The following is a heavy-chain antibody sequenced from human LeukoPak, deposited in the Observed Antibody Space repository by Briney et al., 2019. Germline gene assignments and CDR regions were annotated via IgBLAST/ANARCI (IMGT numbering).Heavy chain of an antibody. Sequence: PGGSLGLSCAASGFTFSSYGMHWVRQAPGKGLEWVAVISYDGSNKYYADSVKGRFTISRDNSKNTLYLQMNSLRAEDTAVYYCAKDKATMCLDYWGQGTLVTVSS. CDR3: AKDKATMCLDY. CDR1: GFTFSSYG. J-gene: IGHJ4*02. V-gene: IGHV3-30*18. D-gene: IGHD5-24*01. CDR2: ISYDGSNK.